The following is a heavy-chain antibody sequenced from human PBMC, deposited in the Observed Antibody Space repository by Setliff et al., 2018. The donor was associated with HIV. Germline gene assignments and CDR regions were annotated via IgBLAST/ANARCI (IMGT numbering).Heavy chain of an antibody. D-gene: IGHD5-12*01. Sequence: GGSLRLSCAASGFTFSSYSMNWVRQAPGKGLEWVSYISSSSTIYYADSVKGRFTISRDNAKNSLYLQMNSLRAEDTAMYYCARDWRHGYDLNFDYWGQGTLVTVSS. CDR2: ISSSSTI. CDR1: GFTFSSYS. CDR3: ARDWRHGYDLNFDY. V-gene: IGHV3-48*04. J-gene: IGHJ4*02.